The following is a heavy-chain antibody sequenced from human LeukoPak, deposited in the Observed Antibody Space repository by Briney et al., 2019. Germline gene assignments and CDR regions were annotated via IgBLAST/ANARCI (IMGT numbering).Heavy chain of an antibody. CDR1: GFMFNGYN. CDR3: ARWGLGPSFDS. J-gene: IGHJ4*02. Sequence: PGGSLRLSCAASGFMFNGYNMTWVRQAPGKGLEWVSYISGGSDYIYYTDSVKGRFTISRDNAKKSLYLQLNSLRVEDTAVYYCARWGLGPSFDSWGQGTLVTVSS. D-gene: IGHD1-26*01. CDR2: ISGGSDYI. V-gene: IGHV3-21*01.